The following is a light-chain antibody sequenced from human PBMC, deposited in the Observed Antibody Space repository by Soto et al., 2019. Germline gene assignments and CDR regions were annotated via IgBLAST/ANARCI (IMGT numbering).Light chain of an antibody. CDR1: NPGSKS. CDR3: QVWLSSRDHVV. V-gene: IGLV3-21*04. CDR2: YDS. Sequence: SYELTQPPSVSVAPGKTARVTCGGANPGSKSGHWYQQKPRQAPVLVIYYDSDRPSGIPERCAGYKSGNTATLTISSVEAGDEADYYCQVWLSSRDHVVFGRGTKLTVL. J-gene: IGLJ2*01.